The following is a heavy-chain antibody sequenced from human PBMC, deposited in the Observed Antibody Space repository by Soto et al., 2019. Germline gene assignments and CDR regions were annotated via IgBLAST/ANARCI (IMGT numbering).Heavy chain of an antibody. CDR2: IWYDGSNK. Sequence: QVQLVESGGGVVQPGRSLRLSCAASGFTFSSYGMHWVRQAPGKGLEWVAVIWYDGSNKYYADSVKGRFTISRDNSKNTLYLQMNSLRAEDTAVYYCAREADILTGYPTLDYWGQGTLFTVSS. CDR3: AREADILTGYPTLDY. CDR1: GFTFSSYG. V-gene: IGHV3-33*01. D-gene: IGHD3-9*01. J-gene: IGHJ4*02.